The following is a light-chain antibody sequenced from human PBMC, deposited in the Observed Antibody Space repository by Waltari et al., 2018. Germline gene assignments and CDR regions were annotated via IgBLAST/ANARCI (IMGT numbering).Light chain of an antibody. CDR1: SSDVGAYNH. J-gene: IGLJ1*01. V-gene: IGLV2-14*03. Sequence: QSALTQTASVSGSPGQSITTSCTGTSSDVGAYNHVPWYQQNPGKAPKVMIYDVSNRPSGVSNRFSGSKSGNTASLSISGLQAEDEADYYCSSFTTSSTYVFGTGTKVTVL. CDR2: DVS. CDR3: SSFTTSSTYV.